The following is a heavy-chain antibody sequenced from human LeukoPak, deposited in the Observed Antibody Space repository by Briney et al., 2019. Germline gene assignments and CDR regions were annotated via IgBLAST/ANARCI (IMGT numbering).Heavy chain of an antibody. CDR1: GGSISSYY. D-gene: IGHD3-16*01. CDR3: ANNFWGSYHLP. CDR2: IYYSGST. V-gene: IGHV4-59*12. Sequence: PSETLSLTCTVSGGSISSYYWSWIRQPPGKGLEWIGYIYYSGSTNYNPSLKSRVTISVDKSKNQFSLKLSSVTAADTAVYYCANNFWGSYHLPWGQGTLVTVSS. J-gene: IGHJ5*02.